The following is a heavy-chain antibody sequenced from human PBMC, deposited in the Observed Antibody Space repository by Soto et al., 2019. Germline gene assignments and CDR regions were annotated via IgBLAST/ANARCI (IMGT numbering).Heavy chain of an antibody. Sequence: EVQLLESGGGLVQPGGSLRLSCVASGFTFMSYAMSWVRQAPGKGLEWVSAISGDGADTYYADSGRGRFTISRDNSKNTLSLQMNSLGDEDTALYYCVKDFRCADWGQGTRVTVSS. J-gene: IGHJ4*02. V-gene: IGHV3-23*01. CDR3: VKDFRCAD. D-gene: IGHD2-8*01. CDR1: GFTFMSYA. CDR2: ISGDGADT.